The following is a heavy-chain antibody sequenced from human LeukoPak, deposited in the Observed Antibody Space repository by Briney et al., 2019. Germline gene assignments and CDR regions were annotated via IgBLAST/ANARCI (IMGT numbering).Heavy chain of an antibody. V-gene: IGHV3-30*02. D-gene: IGHD3-10*01. Sequence: PGGSLRLSCVASGLSFKDHGMHWVRQAPGKGLEWVAFMRYDGSQILYTDSVKGRFIISRDNSKSTLHLQIDTLRVDDTAVYYCAKRLWFGDSLGWLFDNWGQATLVTVSP. CDR2: MRYDGSQI. CDR3: AKRLWFGDSLGWLFDN. CDR1: GLSFKDHG. J-gene: IGHJ1*01.